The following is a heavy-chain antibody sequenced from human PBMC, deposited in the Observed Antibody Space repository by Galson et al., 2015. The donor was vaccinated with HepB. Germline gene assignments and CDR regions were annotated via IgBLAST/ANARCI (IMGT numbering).Heavy chain of an antibody. J-gene: IGHJ4*02. D-gene: IGHD5-24*01. V-gene: IGHV1-2*02. CDR2: INXXSGGT. CDR1: GXXXXXXX. CDR3: ARXCGRGYNXFDY. Sequence: SVKVSCKASGXXXXXXXXXXXRQAPGXGLXGXXWINXXSGGTNXAQKFHGXVXXXRDTSISTAYMELSXLRSDDTAVYYCARXCGRGYNXFDYWGQGTLVXVSS.